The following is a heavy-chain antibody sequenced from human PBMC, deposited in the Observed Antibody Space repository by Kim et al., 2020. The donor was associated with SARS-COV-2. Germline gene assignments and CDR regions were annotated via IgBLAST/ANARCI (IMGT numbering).Heavy chain of an antibody. Sequence: GGSLRLSCVASGFTFSRHEMNWVRQAPGKRLEWVSYITENGRTIYYADSVKGRFTISRDNAKSSLYLQMNSLRAEDTAVYYCARGKSVDAYWGQGTLVTV. CDR1: GFTFSRHE. D-gene: IGHD2-8*01. J-gene: IGHJ4*02. CDR3: ARGKSVDAY. CDR2: ITENGRTI. V-gene: IGHV3-48*03.